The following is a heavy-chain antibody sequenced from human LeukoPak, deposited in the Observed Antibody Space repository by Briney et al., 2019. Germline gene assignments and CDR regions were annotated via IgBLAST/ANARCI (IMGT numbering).Heavy chain of an antibody. Sequence: PSETLSLICAVYGGSFSGYYWSWIRQPPGKGLEWIGEINHSGSTNYNPSLKSRVTISVDTSKNQFSLKLSSVTAADTAVYYCARSYGSRYYWGQGTLVTVSS. CDR1: GGSFSGYY. J-gene: IGHJ4*02. V-gene: IGHV4-34*01. D-gene: IGHD3-10*01. CDR2: INHSGST. CDR3: ARSYGSRYY.